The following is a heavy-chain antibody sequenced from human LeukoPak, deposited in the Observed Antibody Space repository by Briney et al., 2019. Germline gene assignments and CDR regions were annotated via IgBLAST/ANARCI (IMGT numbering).Heavy chain of an antibody. J-gene: IGHJ4*02. CDR3: AREPYDSGSYNFDY. D-gene: IGHD3-10*01. CDR1: GFTFSSYA. V-gene: IGHV3-23*01. CDR2: ISGSGGST. Sequence: GGSLRLSCAASGFTFSSYAMSWVRQAPGKGLEWVSAISGSGGSTYYADSVKGRFTISRDNAKSSLYLQMNSLRAEDTAVYYCAREPYDSGSYNFDYWGQGTLVTVSS.